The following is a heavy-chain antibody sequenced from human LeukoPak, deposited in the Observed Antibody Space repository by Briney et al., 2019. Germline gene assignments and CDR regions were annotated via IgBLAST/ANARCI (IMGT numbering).Heavy chain of an antibody. Sequence: GGSLRLSCAASGFIFSSYVMNWVRQAPGKGLEWVSGISDSDDNTHYADSVKGRFTISRDNSKNTLYLHTNSLRAEDTAVYYCAKGGLRFGFDSWGQGTLVIVSS. D-gene: IGHD3-3*01. CDR2: ISDSDDNT. CDR1: GFIFSSYV. J-gene: IGHJ4*02. V-gene: IGHV3-23*01. CDR3: AKGGLRFGFDS.